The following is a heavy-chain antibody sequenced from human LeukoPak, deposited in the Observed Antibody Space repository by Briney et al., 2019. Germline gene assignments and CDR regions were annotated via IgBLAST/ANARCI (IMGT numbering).Heavy chain of an antibody. D-gene: IGHD5-12*01. V-gene: IGHV1-2*02. Sequence: ASVKVSCKASGYTFTGYYMHWVRQAPGQGLEWMGWINPNSGGTNYAQKFQGRVTMTRDTSISTAYMELSRLRSDDTAVYYCARDRTTHLSGYDPYNWSDPWGQGTLVTVSS. CDR1: GYTFTGYY. CDR2: INPNSGGT. J-gene: IGHJ5*02. CDR3: ARDRTTHLSGYDPYNWSDP.